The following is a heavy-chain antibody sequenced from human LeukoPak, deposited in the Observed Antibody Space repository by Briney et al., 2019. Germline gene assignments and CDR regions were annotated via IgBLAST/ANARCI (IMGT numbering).Heavy chain of an antibody. CDR2: IYSRGST. Sequence: SETLSLTCIVSGGSISSSNYYWGWIRQSPGKGLEWIGSIYSRGSTYYNPSLKSRVTISVDTSKNQFSLKLSSVTAADTAVYYCARRKMYSSSWYVRETNAFDIWGQGTMVTVSS. CDR3: ARRKMYSSSWYVRETNAFDI. D-gene: IGHD6-13*01. V-gene: IGHV4-39*07. J-gene: IGHJ3*02. CDR1: GGSISSSNYY.